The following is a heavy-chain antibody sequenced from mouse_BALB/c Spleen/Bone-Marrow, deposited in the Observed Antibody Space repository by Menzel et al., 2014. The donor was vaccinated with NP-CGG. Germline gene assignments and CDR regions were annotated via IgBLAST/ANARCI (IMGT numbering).Heavy chain of an antibody. Sequence: VQRVESGPGLVAPSQSLSITCTVSGFSLTGYGVNWVRRPPGKGLEWLGMIWGDGSTDYNSALKSRLSISKDNSKSQVFLKMNSLQTDDTARYYCARDDGYYFDYWGQGTTLTVSS. CDR2: IWGDGST. J-gene: IGHJ2*01. CDR1: GFSLTGYG. V-gene: IGHV2-6-7*01. CDR3: ARDDGYYFDY. D-gene: IGHD2-3*01.